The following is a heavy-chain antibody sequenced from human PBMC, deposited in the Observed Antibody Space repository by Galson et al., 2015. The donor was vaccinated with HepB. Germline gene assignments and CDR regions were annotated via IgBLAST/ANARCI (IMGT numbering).Heavy chain of an antibody. Sequence: SLRLSCAASGLSLSTYWMTWVRQAPGKGLEWVANVDQNGNEKYYVDSVKGRFTISRDNSENTLYLQMNSLRTEDTAVYYCVRDDLWLQFALWGQGTLVTVSS. V-gene: IGHV3-7*01. J-gene: IGHJ4*02. CDR3: VRDDLWLQFAL. D-gene: IGHD5-24*01. CDR1: GLSLSTYW. CDR2: VDQNGNEK.